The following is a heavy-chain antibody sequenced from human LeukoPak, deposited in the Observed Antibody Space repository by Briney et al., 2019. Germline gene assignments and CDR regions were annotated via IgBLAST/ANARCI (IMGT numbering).Heavy chain of an antibody. D-gene: IGHD6-13*01. CDR3: ARDHSSSGYYFDY. CDR1: GGTFSSYT. V-gene: IGHV1-69*04. J-gene: IGHJ4*02. CDR2: IIPILGIA. Sequence: SVKVSCKASGGTFSSYTISWVRQAPGQGLEWMGRIIPILGIANYAQKFQGRVTITADKSTSTAYMELSSLRSEDTAVYYCARDHSSSGYYFDYWGQGTLVTASS.